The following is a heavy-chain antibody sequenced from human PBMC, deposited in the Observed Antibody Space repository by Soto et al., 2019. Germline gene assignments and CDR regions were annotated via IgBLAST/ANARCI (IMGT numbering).Heavy chain of an antibody. CDR3: AKSHIVVVVAAWGIDY. CDR1: GFTFSSYG. Sequence: QVQLVESGGGVVQPGRSLRLSCAASGFTFSSYGMHWVRQAPGKGLEWVAVISYDGSNKYYADSVKGRFTISRDNSTNTLYLQMNSLRAEDTAVYYCAKSHIVVVVAAWGIDYWGQGTLVTVSS. CDR2: ISYDGSNK. V-gene: IGHV3-30*18. D-gene: IGHD2-15*01. J-gene: IGHJ4*02.